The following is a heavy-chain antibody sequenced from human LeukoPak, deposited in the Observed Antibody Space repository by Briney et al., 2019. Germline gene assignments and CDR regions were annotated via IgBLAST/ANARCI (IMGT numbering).Heavy chain of an antibody. CDR2: IGGSGHNT. Sequence: GGSLRLSCAASGFTFSTYAMGWVRQAPGKGLEWVSTIGGSGHNTHHADSVKGRFIVSRDNSKNTLYLQMNSLRAEDTAVYYCAKAPPGDYPXWYFDLWGRGTLVTGSS. D-gene: IGHD4-17*01. J-gene: IGHJ2*01. CDR3: AKAPPGDYPXWYFDL. CDR1: GFTFSTYA. V-gene: IGHV3-23*01.